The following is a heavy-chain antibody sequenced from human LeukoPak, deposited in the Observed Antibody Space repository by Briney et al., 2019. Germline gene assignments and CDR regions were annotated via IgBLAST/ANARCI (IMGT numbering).Heavy chain of an antibody. CDR2: ISSSSSYI. CDR3: ARVRSGYCNDY. CDR1: GFRFSSYS. D-gene: IGHD3-22*01. V-gene: IGHV3-21*04. J-gene: IGHJ4*02. Sequence: GGSLRLSCAASGFRFSSYSMNWVRQAPGKGLEWVSSISSSSSYIYYAESVKVRFTISRDNAKNSLYLQMNSLRAEDTAVYYCARVRSGYCNDYWGQGTLVTVSS.